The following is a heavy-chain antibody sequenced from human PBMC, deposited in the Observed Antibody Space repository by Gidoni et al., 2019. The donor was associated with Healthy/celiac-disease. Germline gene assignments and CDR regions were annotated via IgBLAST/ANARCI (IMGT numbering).Heavy chain of an antibody. CDR2: ISWNSGSI. D-gene: IGHD3-3*01. J-gene: IGHJ6*02. CDR3: AKGDTDYDFWSGYNYGMDV. V-gene: IGHV3-9*01. CDR1: GFTFDHYA. Sequence: EVQLVESGGGLVQPGRSLSLSCAASGFTFDHYAMHWVRQAPGKGLEWVLGISWNSGSIGYADSVKGRFTISRDNAKNSLYLQMNSLRAEDTALYYCAKGDTDYDFWSGYNYGMDVWGQGTTVTVSS.